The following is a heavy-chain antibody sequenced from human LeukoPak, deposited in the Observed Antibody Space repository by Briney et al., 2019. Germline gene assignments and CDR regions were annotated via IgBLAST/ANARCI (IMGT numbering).Heavy chain of an antibody. Sequence: PVGSLRLSCAASGFTVSRHYMSWFRQAPGKGLEWVSAIYTDGRTFYADAAKGRFTISRDNPKNTLYLQMNSLRAEDTAMYYCATLWGGLGDIWGQGTVVTVSS. D-gene: IGHD7-27*01. CDR1: GFTVSRHY. J-gene: IGHJ3*02. CDR3: ATLWGGLGDI. V-gene: IGHV3-53*01. CDR2: IYTDGRT.